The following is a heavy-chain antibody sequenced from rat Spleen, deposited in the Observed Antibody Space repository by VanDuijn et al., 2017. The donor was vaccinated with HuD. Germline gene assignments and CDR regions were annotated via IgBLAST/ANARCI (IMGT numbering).Heavy chain of an antibody. V-gene: IGHV5-20*01. D-gene: IGHD1-12*02. CDR3: TTDGRGFDY. CDR2: ISYDGGST. J-gene: IGHJ2*01. CDR1: GLTFSNYG. Sequence: EVQLVESGGGLVQPGRSMKLSCAASGLTFSNYGMAWVRQAPKKGLEWVAYISYDGGSTYYRDSVKGRFTISRDNAKSTLYLQMDSLRSEDTATYYCTTDGRGFDYWGQGVMVTVSS.